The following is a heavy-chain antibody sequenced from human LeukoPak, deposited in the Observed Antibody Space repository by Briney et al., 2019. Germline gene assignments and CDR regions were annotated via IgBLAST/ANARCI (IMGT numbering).Heavy chain of an antibody. CDR3: ARGVYIAAAQYGY. J-gene: IGHJ4*02. D-gene: IGHD6-13*01. Sequence: PSETLSLTCTVSGGPISSYYWSWIRQPPGKGLEWIGYIYCSGTTNHNPSLKSRVTISVDTSKNQFSLKLSSVTAADTAVYYCARGVYIAAAQYGYWGQGTLVTVSS. CDR2: IYCSGTT. V-gene: IGHV4-59*01. CDR1: GGPISSYY.